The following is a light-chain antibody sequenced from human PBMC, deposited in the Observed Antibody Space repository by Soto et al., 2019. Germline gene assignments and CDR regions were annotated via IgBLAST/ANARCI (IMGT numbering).Light chain of an antibody. Sequence: QSALTQPASVSGSPGQSVTISCSGISSGAADYNYVSWYQQHQGKAPKLMISDVSNRPSGISDRFSGSKSGNTASLTIAGLQAEDEADYYCSSYTISTTVFITGTKLTVL. V-gene: IGLV2-14*01. CDR3: SSYTISTTV. J-gene: IGLJ1*01. CDR1: SSGAADYNY. CDR2: DVS.